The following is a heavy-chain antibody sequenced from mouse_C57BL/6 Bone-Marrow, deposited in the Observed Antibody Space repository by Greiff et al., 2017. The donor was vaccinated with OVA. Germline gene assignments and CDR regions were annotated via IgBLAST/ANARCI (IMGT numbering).Heavy chain of an antibody. CDR3: ASAYGSSWFAY. CDR1: GYTFTSYW. V-gene: IGHV1-59*01. D-gene: IGHD1-1*01. CDR2: IDPSDSYT. J-gene: IGHJ3*01. Sequence: QVQLQQPGAELVRPGTSVKLSCKASGYTFTSYWMHWVKQRPGQGLEWIGVIDPSDSYTNYNQKFKGKATLTVDTSSSTAYMQLSSLSAEDSAANYGASAYGSSWFAYWGQGTLVTVSA.